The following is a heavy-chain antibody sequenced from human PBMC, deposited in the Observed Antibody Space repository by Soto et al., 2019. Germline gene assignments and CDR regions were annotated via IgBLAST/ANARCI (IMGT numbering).Heavy chain of an antibody. D-gene: IGHD2-21*02. CDR2: ISSNGGST. V-gene: IGHV3-64*01. J-gene: IGHJ6*02. CDR3: ARDGRGVVVTAIEIYGMDV. Sequence: WVSMRLSCAASGFTFSSYAMHWVRQATGKGLEYVSAISSNGGSTYYANSVKGRFTISRDNSKNTLYLQMGSLRAEDMAVYYCARDGRGVVVTAIEIYGMDVWGQGTTVTVSS. CDR1: GFTFSSYA.